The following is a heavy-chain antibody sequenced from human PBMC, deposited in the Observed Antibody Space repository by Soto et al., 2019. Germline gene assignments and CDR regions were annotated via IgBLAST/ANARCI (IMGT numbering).Heavy chain of an antibody. CDR2: IRSKAYGGTT. CDR1: GFTFGDYA. CDR3: RLPAAIMSHARYYYYYGMDV. J-gene: IGHJ6*02. Sequence: EVQLVESGGGLVQPGRSLRLSCTASGFTFGDYAMSWVRQAPGKGLEWVGFIRSKAYGGTTEYAASVKGRFTISRDDSKSIAYLQMNSLKTEDTAVYYCRLPAAIMSHARYYYYYGMDVWGQGTTVTVSS. V-gene: IGHV3-49*04. D-gene: IGHD2-2*02.